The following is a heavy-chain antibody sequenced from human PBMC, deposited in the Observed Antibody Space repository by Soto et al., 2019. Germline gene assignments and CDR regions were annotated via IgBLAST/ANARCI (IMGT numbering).Heavy chain of an antibody. V-gene: IGHV1-69*13. D-gene: IGHD3-22*01. Sequence: GASVKVSCKASGGTFSSYAISWVRQAPGQGLEWMGGIIPIFGTANYAQKFQGRVTITADESTSTAYMELSSLRSEDTAVYYCAREDDSSGAFDYWGQGTLVTVSS. CDR3: AREDDSSGAFDY. J-gene: IGHJ4*02. CDR1: GGTFSSYA. CDR2: IIPIFGTA.